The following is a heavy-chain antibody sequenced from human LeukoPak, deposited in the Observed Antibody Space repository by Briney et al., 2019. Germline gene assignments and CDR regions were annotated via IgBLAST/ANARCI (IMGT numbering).Heavy chain of an antibody. J-gene: IGHJ4*02. CDR3: AKKVAGGFDAPLDS. D-gene: IGHD3-10*01. V-gene: IGHV3-30*18. CDR2: TSSDGSRI. CDR1: GFPFSNYG. Sequence: GGSLRLSCAASGFPFSNYGMSWVRQAPGKGLECVAVTSSDGSRIYYVDSVKGRFTISRDNSKNTLYLQMNSLRAEDTAMYYCAKKVAGGFDAPLDSWGQGTLVTVSS.